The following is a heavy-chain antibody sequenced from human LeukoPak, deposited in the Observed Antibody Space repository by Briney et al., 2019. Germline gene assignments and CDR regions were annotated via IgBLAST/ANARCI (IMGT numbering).Heavy chain of an antibody. Sequence: SVKVSCKASGGTFSSYAISWVRQAPGQGLEWMGRIIPIFGIANYAQKFQGRVTITADKSTSTAYMVLSSLRSEDTAVYSCASRHNYPEYCSGGSCYMDGQYYYYYGMDVWGQGTTVTVSS. D-gene: IGHD2-15*01. CDR1: GGTFSSYA. V-gene: IGHV1-69*04. J-gene: IGHJ6*02. CDR3: ASRHNYPEYCSGGSCYMDGQYYYYYGMDV. CDR2: IIPIFGIA.